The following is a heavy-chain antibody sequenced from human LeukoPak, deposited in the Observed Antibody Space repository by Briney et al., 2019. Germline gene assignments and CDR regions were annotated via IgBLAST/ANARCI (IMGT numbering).Heavy chain of an antibody. V-gene: IGHV3-66*01. CDR1: GFTVSSNY. Sequence: HPGGSLRLSCAASGFTVSSNYMSWVRQAPGKGLEWVSVIYSGGSTYYADSVKGRFTISRDNSKNTLYLQMNSLRAEDTAVYYCARGGSYYYYYGMDVWGQGTTVTVSS. D-gene: IGHD1-26*01. J-gene: IGHJ6*02. CDR3: ARGGSYYYYYGMDV. CDR2: IYSGGST.